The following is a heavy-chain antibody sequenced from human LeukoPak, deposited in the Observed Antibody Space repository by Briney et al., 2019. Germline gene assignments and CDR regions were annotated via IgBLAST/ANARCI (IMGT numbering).Heavy chain of an antibody. CDR1: GFTVSSNY. J-gene: IGHJ4*02. CDR2: IYSGGST. D-gene: IGHD1-26*01. Sequence: GGSLRLSCAASGFTVSSNYMSWVRQAPGKGLEWVSVIYSGGSTYYADSVKGRFTISRDNSKNTLYLQMNSLRAEDTAVYYCAIKGAGSIYFDYWGQGTLVTVSS. CDR3: AIKGAGSIYFDY. V-gene: IGHV3-66*01.